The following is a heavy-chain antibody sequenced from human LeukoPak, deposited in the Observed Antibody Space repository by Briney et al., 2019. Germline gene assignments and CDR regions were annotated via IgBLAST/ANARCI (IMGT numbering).Heavy chain of an antibody. Sequence: GASVKVSCKASGYTFTGYYMHWVRQAPGQGLEWMGWINPNSGGTNYAQKFQGRVTMTRDTSISTAYMELSRLRSDDTAVYYCARDREGYYDISTGYYGVGAFDIWGQGTMVTVSS. J-gene: IGHJ3*02. V-gene: IGHV1-2*02. CDR1: GYTFTGYY. CDR2: INPNSGGT. D-gene: IGHD3-9*01. CDR3: ARDREGYYDISTGYYGVGAFDI.